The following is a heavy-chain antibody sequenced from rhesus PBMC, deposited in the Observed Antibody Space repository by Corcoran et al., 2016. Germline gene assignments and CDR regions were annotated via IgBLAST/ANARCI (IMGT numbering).Heavy chain of an antibody. V-gene: IGHV4-122*02. CDR2: ITYSGST. CDR1: GGSISSGYYY. CDR3: ARGGTVADDY. D-gene: IGHD4-29*01. J-gene: IGHJ4*01. Sequence: QVQLQESGPGLVKPSETLSLTCAVSGGSISSGYYYWSWIRQPPGKGLDWIGYITYSGSTSYHPSLKSRVTISRDTSKNQFSLKLSSVTAADTAVYYCARGGTVADDYWGQGVLVTVSS.